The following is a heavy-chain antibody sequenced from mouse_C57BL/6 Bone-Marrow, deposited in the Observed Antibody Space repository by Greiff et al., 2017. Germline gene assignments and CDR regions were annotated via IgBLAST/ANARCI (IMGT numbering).Heavy chain of an antibody. CDR2: ISSGGDYI. Sequence: VQLKESGEGLVKPGGSLKLSCAASGFTFSSYAMSWVRQTPEKRLEWVAYISSGGDYIYYADTVKGRFTISRDNARNTLYLQMSSLKSEDTAMYYCTRDDYYYAMDYWGQGTSVTVSS. V-gene: IGHV5-9-1*02. CDR3: TRDDYYYAMDY. J-gene: IGHJ4*01. CDR1: GFTFSSYA.